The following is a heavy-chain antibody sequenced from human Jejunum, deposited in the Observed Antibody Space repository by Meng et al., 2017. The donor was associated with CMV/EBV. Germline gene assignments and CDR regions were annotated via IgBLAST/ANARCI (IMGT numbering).Heavy chain of an antibody. CDR2: ISAYNGNI. Sequence: QAQLVQSGGEVKKPGASLKVSCKASCYTFTNYGITWVRQAPGQGLEWMGWISAYNGNINYAQTLQGRVTMTTDTSTSTAYMELRSLRSDDTAVYYCARVEVGITSGDYWGQGTLVTVSS. CDR1: CYTFTNYG. D-gene: IGHD1-26*01. CDR3: ARVEVGITSGDY. V-gene: IGHV1-18*01. J-gene: IGHJ4*02.